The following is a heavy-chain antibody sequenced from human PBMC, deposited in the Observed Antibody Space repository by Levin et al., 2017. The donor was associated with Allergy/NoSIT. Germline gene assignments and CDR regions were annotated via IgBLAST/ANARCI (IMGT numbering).Heavy chain of an antibody. Sequence: GGSLRLSCVASGFTFSTYAMTWVRQAPGKGLEWLSSISGSGGRTYYADSVKGRPTISGDNSKNTLYLQVNGLRVDDTAIYYCAKDHLGQVFGGNSDGWGCWGQGTLVTVSS. CDR1: GFTFSTYA. D-gene: IGHD4-23*01. CDR3: AKDHLGQVFGGNSDGWGC. CDR2: ISGSGGRT. J-gene: IGHJ4*02. V-gene: IGHV3-23*01.